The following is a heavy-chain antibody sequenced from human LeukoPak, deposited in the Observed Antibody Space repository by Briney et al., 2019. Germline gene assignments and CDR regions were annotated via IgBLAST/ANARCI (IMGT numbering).Heavy chain of an antibody. J-gene: IGHJ4*02. V-gene: IGHV3-21*01. CDR1: GFTFTTYT. CDR2: ISSSSRNI. CDR3: ARDESLDY. Sequence: GGSLRLSCAASGFTFTTYTMNWVRQAPGKGLEWVSFISSSSRNIFYADSVKGRFTISRDNAKNSLYLQMNSLRAEDTAVYYCARDESLDYWGQGTLVTVSS.